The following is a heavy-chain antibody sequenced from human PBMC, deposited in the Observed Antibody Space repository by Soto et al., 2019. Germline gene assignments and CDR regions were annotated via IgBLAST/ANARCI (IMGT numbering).Heavy chain of an antibody. CDR3: AKGSRMWTPDY. CDR2: ISTGNGNT. J-gene: IGHJ4*02. D-gene: IGHD2-15*01. Sequence: ASVKVSCKTSGYTFTDYAIYWVRQAPGQRLEWLGWISTGNGNTKFSQKFQGRVTITRDTSATTAYMELTSLRSEDTAVYYCAKGSRMWTPDYWGQGTLVTVSP. V-gene: IGHV1-3*04. CDR1: GYTFTDYA.